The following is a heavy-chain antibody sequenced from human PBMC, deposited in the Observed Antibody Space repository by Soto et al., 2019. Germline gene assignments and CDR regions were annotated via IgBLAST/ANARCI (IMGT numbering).Heavy chain of an antibody. CDR2: IHSDGSST. V-gene: IGHV3-74*01. CDR1: GFTFSYYW. J-gene: IGHJ3*02. Sequence: EVQLVESGGGLVQPGESLRLSCAASGFTFSYYWMHWVRQAPGKGLVWVSRIHSDGSSTTYADSVKGRFTISRDNARNTVDLQMPSLGVEDTDVYYCPRGDRGAFDSWGEGTAGTVSS. D-gene: IGHD1-26*01. CDR3: PRGDRGAFDS.